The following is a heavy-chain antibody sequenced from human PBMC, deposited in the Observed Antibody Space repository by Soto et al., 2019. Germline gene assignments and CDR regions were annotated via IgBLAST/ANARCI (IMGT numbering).Heavy chain of an antibody. CDR2: IKSKTDGGTT. CDR1: GFTFSNAW. CDR3: SGGATHFDY. D-gene: IGHD1-26*01. J-gene: IGHJ4*02. V-gene: IGHV3-15*01. Sequence: VGSLRLSCAASGFTFSNAWMSWVRQAPGKGLEWVGRIKSKTDGGTTDYAAPVKGRFTISRDDSKNTLYLQMNSLKTEDTAVYYFSGGATHFDYWGQGTLVTVSS.